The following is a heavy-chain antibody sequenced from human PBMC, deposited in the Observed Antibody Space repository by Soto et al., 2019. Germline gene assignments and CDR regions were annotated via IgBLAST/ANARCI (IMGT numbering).Heavy chain of an antibody. CDR1: GGSISSSSYY. J-gene: IGHJ6*02. CDR2: IYYSGST. V-gene: IGHV4-39*01. D-gene: IGHD2-2*01. CDR3: ARTSSPQRNYGMDV. Sequence: PSETLSLTWTVSGGSISSSSYYWGWIRQPPGKGLEWIGSIYYSGSTYYNPSLKSRVTISVDTSKNQFSLKLSSVTAADTAVYYCARTSSPQRNYGMDVWGQGTTVTV.